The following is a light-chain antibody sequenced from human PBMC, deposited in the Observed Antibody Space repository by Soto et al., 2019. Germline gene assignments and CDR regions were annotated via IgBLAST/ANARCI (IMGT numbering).Light chain of an antibody. CDR3: SSYAGSNNLGV. CDR1: SSDVGGYNY. CDR2: EVS. V-gene: IGLV2-8*01. Sequence: QSALTQPPSASGSPGQSVTISCTGTSSDVGGYNYVSWYQQYPGKAPKLMIYEVSKRPSGVPDRFSGSKSGNTASLTVSGLQAEDEAAYYCSSYAGSNNLGVFGGGTKLTVL. J-gene: IGLJ2*01.